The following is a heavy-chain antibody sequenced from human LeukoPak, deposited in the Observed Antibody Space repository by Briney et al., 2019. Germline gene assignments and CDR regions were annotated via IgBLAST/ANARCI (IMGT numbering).Heavy chain of an antibody. J-gene: IGHJ5*02. CDR3: GRARSGRPSAS. CDR1: GNTFNGYA. V-gene: IGHV1-2*02. CDR2: INPDSGGT. Sequence: ASVKVSCEASGNTFNGYAMHWMRQAPGQGLEWMGWINPDSGGTISPQKFQGRVTLTRDTSISTAYLELSSLTSDDTAVYYCGRARSGRPSASWGPGTLVTVSS. D-gene: IGHD3-10*01.